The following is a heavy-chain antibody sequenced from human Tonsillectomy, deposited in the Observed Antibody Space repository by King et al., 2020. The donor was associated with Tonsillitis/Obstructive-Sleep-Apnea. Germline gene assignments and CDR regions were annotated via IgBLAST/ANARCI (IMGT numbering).Heavy chain of an antibody. CDR2: IYHSGST. CDR1: GGSISSSNW. D-gene: IGHD2-15*01. Sequence: VQLQESGPGLVKPSGTLSLTCAVSGGSISSSNWWSWVRPPPGKGLEWIGEIYHSGSTNYNPSLQSRVTISVDKSKNQFSLKLSSVTAADTAVYYCAGLVDCSGGSCYSGWFDPWGQGTLVTVSS. CDR3: AGLVDCSGGSCYSGWFDP. J-gene: IGHJ5*02. V-gene: IGHV4-4*02.